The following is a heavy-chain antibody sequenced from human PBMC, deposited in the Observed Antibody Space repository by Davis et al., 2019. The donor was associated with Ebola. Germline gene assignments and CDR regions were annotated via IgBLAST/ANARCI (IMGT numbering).Heavy chain of an antibody. CDR1: GFTFSSYS. J-gene: IGHJ4*02. Sequence: GESLKISCAASGFTFSSYSMNWVRQAPGKGLEWVSSISSSSSYIYYADSVKGRFTISRDNAKNSLYLQMNSLRAGDTAVYYCATTQCSTSTCFLGVDYWGQGTLVTVSS. V-gene: IGHV3-21*04. CDR3: ATTQCSTSTCFLGVDY. CDR2: ISSSSSYI. D-gene: IGHD2-2*01.